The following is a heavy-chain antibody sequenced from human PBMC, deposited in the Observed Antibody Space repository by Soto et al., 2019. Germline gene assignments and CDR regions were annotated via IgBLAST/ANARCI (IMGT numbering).Heavy chain of an antibody. J-gene: IGHJ4*02. CDR2: IYHSGST. Sequence: QLQLQESGSGLVKPSQTVSLTCAVSGVSISSGGYSWRWIRQPPGQGLEWIGYIYHSGSTYYNPSLKSRVTIAVVRSKNQFSLKLSSVTAADTAVYYCATAPGPYWGQGTLVTVSS. CDR3: ATAPGPY. CDR1: GVSISSGGYS. V-gene: IGHV4-30-2*01.